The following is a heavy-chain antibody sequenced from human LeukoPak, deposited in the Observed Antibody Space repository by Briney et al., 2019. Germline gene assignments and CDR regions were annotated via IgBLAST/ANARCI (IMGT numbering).Heavy chain of an antibody. V-gene: IGHV4-59*01. CDR2: IYHSGST. CDR3: ARDSAWKSDYYYDSSGYSNDAFDI. CDR1: GGSISSYY. J-gene: IGHJ3*02. Sequence: SETLSLTCTVSGGSISSYYWSWIRQPPGKGLEWIGYIYHSGSTNYNPSLKSRVTISVDTSKNQFSLKLSSVTAADTAVYYCARDSAWKSDYYYDSSGYSNDAFDIWGQGTMVTVSS. D-gene: IGHD3-22*01.